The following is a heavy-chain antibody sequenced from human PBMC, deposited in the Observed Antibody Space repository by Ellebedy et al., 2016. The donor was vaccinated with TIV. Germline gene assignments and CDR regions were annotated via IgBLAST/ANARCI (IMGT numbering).Heavy chain of an antibody. V-gene: IGHV3-23*01. CDR1: GFPFSSYA. J-gene: IGHJ6*03. CDR2: ISDAGVST. CDR3: AKGPTTRYYYMDV. Sequence: GGSLRLSXTVSGFPFSSYAMSWVRQAPGKGLEWVSAISDAGVSTYYADSVKGRFTISRDNSKNTLYLQMNSLRAEDTAVYYCAKGPTTRYYYMDVWGKGTTVTVSS. D-gene: IGHD1-26*01.